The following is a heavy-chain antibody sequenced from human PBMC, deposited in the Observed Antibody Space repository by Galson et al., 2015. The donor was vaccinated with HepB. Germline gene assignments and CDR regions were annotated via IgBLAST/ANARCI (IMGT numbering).Heavy chain of an antibody. CDR1: GFTVNSNY. J-gene: IGHJ5*02. V-gene: IGHV3-53*01. CDR3: ARSYDSSGHNWFDP. CDR2: IYSGGST. D-gene: IGHD3-22*01. Sequence: SLRLSCAASGFTVNSNYMSWVRQAPGKGLEWVSVIYSGGSTYYADSVKGRFTISRGNSKNTLSLQMNSLRAEDTAVYYCARSYDSSGHNWFDPWGQGTLVTVSS.